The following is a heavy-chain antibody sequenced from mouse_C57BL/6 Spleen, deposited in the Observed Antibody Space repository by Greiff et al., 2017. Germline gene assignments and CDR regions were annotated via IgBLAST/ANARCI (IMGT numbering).Heavy chain of an antibody. Sequence: VQLKESGAELVRPGASVKLSCTASGFNIKDDYMHWVKQRPEQGLEWIGWIDPENGDTEYASKFQGKATITADTSSNTAYLQLSSLTSEDTAVYYCTTLTRYYYGRDYWGQGTTLTVSS. V-gene: IGHV14-4*01. D-gene: IGHD1-1*01. CDR3: TTLTRYYYGRDY. CDR1: GFNIKDDY. J-gene: IGHJ2*01. CDR2: IDPENGDT.